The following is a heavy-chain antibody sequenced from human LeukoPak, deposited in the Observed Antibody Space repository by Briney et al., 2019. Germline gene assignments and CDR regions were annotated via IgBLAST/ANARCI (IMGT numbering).Heavy chain of an antibody. CDR1: GGSISSGGYY. CDR2: IYHSGST. CDR3: ARERKHYDSSAQAAFDI. J-gene: IGHJ3*02. Sequence: SETLSLTCTVSGGSISSGGYYWSWIRQPPGKGLEWIGYIYHSGSTYYNPSLKSRVTISVDRSKNQFSLKLSSVTAADTAVYYCARERKHYDSSAQAAFDIWGQGTMVTVSS. V-gene: IGHV4-30-2*01. D-gene: IGHD3-22*01.